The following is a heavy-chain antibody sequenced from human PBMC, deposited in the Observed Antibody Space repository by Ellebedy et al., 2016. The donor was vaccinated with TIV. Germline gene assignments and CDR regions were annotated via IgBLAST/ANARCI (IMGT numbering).Heavy chain of an antibody. J-gene: IGHJ3*01. Sequence: KVSCKGSGYRFSDYWIGWVRQLPGKGLEWMGKIFPRDSESIYSPSFQGQVTIPADQSVTTAHLQWNSLRASDTAMYYCAAKNVHNSGLLGDAFDVWGQGTFVTVSS. CDR1: GYRFSDYW. V-gene: IGHV5-51*01. D-gene: IGHD6-19*01. CDR2: IFPRDSES. CDR3: AAKNVHNSGLLGDAFDV.